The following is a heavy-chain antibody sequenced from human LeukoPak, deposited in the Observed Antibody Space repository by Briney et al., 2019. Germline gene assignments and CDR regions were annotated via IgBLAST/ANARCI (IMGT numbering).Heavy chain of an antibody. CDR2: IYYTGTT. V-gene: IGHV4-39*01. Sequence: GSLRLSCAASGFTFSSYGMHWIRQPPGKGLEWIGSIYYTGTTYYNPSLKSRLTISVDTSKNQFSLRLSSVTAADTAVYYCARSYSSSYFQYWGQGTLVTVSS. J-gene: IGHJ1*01. CDR1: GFTFSSYG. D-gene: IGHD6-13*01. CDR3: ARSYSSSYFQY.